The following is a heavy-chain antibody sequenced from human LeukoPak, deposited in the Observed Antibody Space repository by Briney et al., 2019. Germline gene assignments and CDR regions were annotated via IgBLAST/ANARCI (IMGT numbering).Heavy chain of an antibody. J-gene: IGHJ6*03. CDR1: GYTFTSYG. Sequence: ASLKLSCTASGYTFTSYGISWVRQAPGQGLEWMGWICAYNGNTNYAQNLQGRFTMTTDTSTRTAYMELRSLRSDDTAVYYCARGGRYYYMDVWGKGTTVTVSS. CDR3: ARGGRYYYMDV. V-gene: IGHV1-18*01. CDR2: ICAYNGNT.